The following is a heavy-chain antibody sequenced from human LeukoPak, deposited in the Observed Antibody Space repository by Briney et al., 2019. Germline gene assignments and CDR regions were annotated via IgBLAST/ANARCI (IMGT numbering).Heavy chain of an antibody. CDR3: ARVVRIQLWNDAFDI. V-gene: IGHV4-59*12. Sequence: SETLSLTCTVSGGSISNKYWSWIRQPPGKGLEWIGYIYYSGSTNYNPSLRSRVTILVDTSKNQFSLKLSSVTAADTAVYYCARVVRIQLWNDAFDIWGQGTMVTVSS. CDR1: GGSISNKY. J-gene: IGHJ3*02. D-gene: IGHD5-18*01. CDR2: IYYSGST.